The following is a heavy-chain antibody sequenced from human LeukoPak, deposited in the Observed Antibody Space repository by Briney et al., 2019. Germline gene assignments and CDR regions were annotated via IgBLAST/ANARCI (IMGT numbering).Heavy chain of an antibody. CDR2: IIPILGIA. Sequence: ASVKVSCKASGGTFSSYAISWVRQAPGQGLEWMGRIIPILGIANYAQKFQGRVTITADKSTSTAYMELSSLRSEDTAVYYCARMGYCSGGSCYPLDYRGQGTLVTVSS. CDR1: GGTFSSYA. CDR3: ARMGYCSGGSCYPLDY. D-gene: IGHD2-15*01. V-gene: IGHV1-69*04. J-gene: IGHJ4*02.